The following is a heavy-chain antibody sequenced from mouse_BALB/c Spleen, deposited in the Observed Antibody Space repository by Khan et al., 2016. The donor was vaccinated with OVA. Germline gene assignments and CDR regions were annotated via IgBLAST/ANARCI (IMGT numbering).Heavy chain of an antibody. Sequence: VQLKQSGPELMKPGASVKISCKASGYSFTTYYIHWVMQSHGKSLEWIGYIDPFNGGTTYNQKFKGKATLPVDKSSSTAYIHLSNLTSEDSAVYYCTRHGYVAWFTYWGQGTLVTVSA. CDR2: IDPFNGGT. CDR3: TRHGYVAWFTY. D-gene: IGHD2-2*01. J-gene: IGHJ3*01. CDR1: GYSFTTYY. V-gene: IGHV1S135*01.